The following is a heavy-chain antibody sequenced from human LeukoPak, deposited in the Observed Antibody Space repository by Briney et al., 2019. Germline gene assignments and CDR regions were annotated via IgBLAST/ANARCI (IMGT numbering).Heavy chain of an antibody. CDR3: ARVRPRVGAEYYFDY. CDR2: IYSGGST. V-gene: IGHV3-53*01. Sequence: GGXLRLSCAASGFTFSSNYMSWVRQAPGKGLEWVSVIYSGGSTYYSDSVTGRFTISRDNSKNTLYLQMNSLRAEDTAVYYCARVRPRVGAEYYFDYWGQGTLVTVSS. J-gene: IGHJ4*02. D-gene: IGHD1-26*01. CDR1: GFTFSSNY.